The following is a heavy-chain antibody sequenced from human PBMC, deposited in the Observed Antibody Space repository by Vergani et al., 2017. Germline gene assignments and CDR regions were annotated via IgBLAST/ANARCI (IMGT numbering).Heavy chain of an antibody. J-gene: IGHJ3*02. CDR2: INHSGST. D-gene: IGHD2-2*01. CDR1: GGSFSGYY. V-gene: IGHV4-34*01. CDR3: ARGYCSSTSCYEDAFDI. Sequence: QVQLQQWGAGLLKPSETLSLTCAVYGGSFSGYYWSWIRQPPGKGLEWIGEINHSGSTYYNPSLKSRVTISVDTSKNQFSLKLSSVTAADTAVYYCARGYCSSTSCYEDAFDIWGQGTMVTVSS.